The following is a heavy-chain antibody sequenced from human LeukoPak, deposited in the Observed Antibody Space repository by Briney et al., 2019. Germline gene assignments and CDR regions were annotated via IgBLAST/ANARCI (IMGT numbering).Heavy chain of an antibody. J-gene: IGHJ3*02. Sequence: AASVKVSCKASGYTFTGYYMHWVRQAPGQGLEWMGRINPNSGGTNYAQKFQGRVTMTRDTSVSTAYMELSRLRSDDTAVYYCARTRRVWYYDSSGSAVGAFDIWGQGTMVTVSS. D-gene: IGHD3-22*01. V-gene: IGHV1-2*06. CDR2: INPNSGGT. CDR1: GYTFTGYY. CDR3: ARTRRVWYYDSSGSAVGAFDI.